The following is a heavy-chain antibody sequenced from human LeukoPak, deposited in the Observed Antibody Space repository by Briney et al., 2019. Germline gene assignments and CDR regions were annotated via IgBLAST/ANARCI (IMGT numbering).Heavy chain of an antibody. J-gene: IGHJ4*02. CDR1: GASMGSDSYS. D-gene: IGHD2-2*01. CDR3: ARRYKDMVVVPAVFYFDY. V-gene: IGHV4-39*02. CDR2: VYYSGST. Sequence: SETLSLTCNVSGASMGSDSYSWVWLRQPPGKALEWIGSVYYSGSTYYTPSLKNRVTISVDMSRNHFSLRLNSVAAADTAVYYCARRYKDMVVVPAVFYFDYWGQGILVTVSS.